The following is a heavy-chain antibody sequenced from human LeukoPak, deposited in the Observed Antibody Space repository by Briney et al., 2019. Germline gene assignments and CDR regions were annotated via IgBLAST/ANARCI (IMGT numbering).Heavy chain of an antibody. CDR1: GYTFTAHY. Sequence: ASVKVSCKASGYTFTAHYIHWVRQAPGQGLEWMGWIDPNSGGTNYEQRFLGSVTMTGDTSINTAFMEVRRLRSDDTGIYYCAGGRGTTMVRGVITNYFDLWGRGSLVTVSS. CDR3: AGGRGTTMVRGVITNYFDL. J-gene: IGHJ2*01. V-gene: IGHV1-2*02. CDR2: IDPNSGGT. D-gene: IGHD3-10*01.